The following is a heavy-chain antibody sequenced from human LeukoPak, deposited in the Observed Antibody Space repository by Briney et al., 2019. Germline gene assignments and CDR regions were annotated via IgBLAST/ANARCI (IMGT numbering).Heavy chain of an antibody. D-gene: IGHD2-15*01. CDR1: GDSISDYY. CDR3: ARHPDTLIDALDI. CDR2: IYFTGNA. V-gene: IGHV4-59*08. Sequence: SETLSLTCTVSGDSISDYYWVWIRQLPGKGLEWIGYIYFTGNAYYNPSLKSRVTFSLDTSKNQFSLKLTSVTAADTAVYYCARHPDTLIDALDIWGQGTMVTVSS. J-gene: IGHJ3*02.